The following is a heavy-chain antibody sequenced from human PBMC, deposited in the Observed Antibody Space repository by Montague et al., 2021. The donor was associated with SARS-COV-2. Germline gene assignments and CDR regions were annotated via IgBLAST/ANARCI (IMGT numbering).Heavy chain of an antibody. V-gene: IGHV4-39*01. CDR2: IYYSGST. J-gene: IGHJ6*02. D-gene: IGHD3-10*01. Sequence: SETLSLTCTVSGGSISSSSYYWGWIRQPPGKGLEWIGSIYYSGSTYYNPSLKSRVTISVDTSKNQFSLKLSSVTAADTAVYYCAVNSYYYYYYGMDVWGQGTTVTVSS. CDR3: AVNSYYYYYYGMDV. CDR1: GGSISSSSYY.